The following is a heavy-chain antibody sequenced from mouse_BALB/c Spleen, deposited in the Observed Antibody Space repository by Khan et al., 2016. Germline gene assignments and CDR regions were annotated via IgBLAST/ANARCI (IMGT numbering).Heavy chain of an antibody. V-gene: IGHV1-37*01. CDR1: GYSFTGYF. Sequence: MRLEESGPELVKPGASVKISCKASGYSFTGYFMNWVKQSHGKSLEWIGRIIPYNGDTFSNQKFRGKATLTVDTSSSTAHMELLSLTSEDSAVYYCGRPHYYGSSYGAMDYWGQGTSVTVSS. J-gene: IGHJ4*01. D-gene: IGHD1-1*01. CDR3: GRPHYYGSSYGAMDY. CDR2: IIPYNGDT.